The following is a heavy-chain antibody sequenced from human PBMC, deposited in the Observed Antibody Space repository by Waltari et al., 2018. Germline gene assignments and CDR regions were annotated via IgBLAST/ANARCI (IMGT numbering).Heavy chain of an antibody. Sequence: QVQLQESGPGLVKPSVTLSLTCSVSGAYFESSSHYWGWVRQPPGKGLEWIGSIYYSGSTYYNPSLKSRVNMSVDTANYQFSLKVTSVTAADTAICYCARTAYDHLTGYPTLDHWGQGILVTVSS. D-gene: IGHD3-9*01. CDR1: GAYFESSSHY. CDR2: IYYSGST. J-gene: IGHJ4*02. CDR3: ARTAYDHLTGYPTLDH. V-gene: IGHV4-39*07.